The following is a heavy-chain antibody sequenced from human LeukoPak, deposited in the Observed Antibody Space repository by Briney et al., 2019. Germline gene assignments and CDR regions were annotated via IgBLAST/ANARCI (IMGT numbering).Heavy chain of an antibody. Sequence: GESLKISCKGSGYNFPNYWIAWVRQMPGKGLEWMGIVYLGDSDTRYSPSFQGQVTISADKSISTAYVQWSSLKASDSAMYYCAGHQNVGATSPFDYWGQGTLVTVSS. CDR3: AGHQNVGATSPFDY. V-gene: IGHV5-51*01. J-gene: IGHJ4*02. CDR1: GYNFPNYW. D-gene: IGHD1-26*01. CDR2: VYLGDSDT.